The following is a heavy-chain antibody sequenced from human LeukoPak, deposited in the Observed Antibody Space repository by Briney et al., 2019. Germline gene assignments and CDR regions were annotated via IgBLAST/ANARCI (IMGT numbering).Heavy chain of an antibody. CDR3: ASRARGWLPRNYFDY. Sequence: PGGSLRLSCAASGFTFSRYSMNWVRQAPGKGLEWVSSISSSRSIYYADSVKGRFTISRDNAKNSLYLLMNSLRAEDTAVYYCASRARGWLPRNYFDYWGQGTLVTVSS. CDR1: GFTFSRYS. V-gene: IGHV3-21*01. CDR2: ISSSRSI. D-gene: IGHD6-19*01. J-gene: IGHJ4*02.